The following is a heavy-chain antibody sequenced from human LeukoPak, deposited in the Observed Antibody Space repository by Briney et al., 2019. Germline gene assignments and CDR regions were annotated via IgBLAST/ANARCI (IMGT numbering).Heavy chain of an antibody. D-gene: IGHD3-3*01. CDR1: GYSISSGYY. J-gene: IGHJ4*02. CDR3: GRLDADFWSGYLRYYFDY. CDR2: IYHSGST. Sequence: PSETLSLTCAVSGYSISSGYYWGWIRQPPGKGLEWIGSIYHSGSTYYNPSLKSRVTISVDTSKNQFSLKLSSVTAADTAVYYCGRLDADFWSGYLRYYFDYWGQGTLVTVSS. V-gene: IGHV4-38-2*01.